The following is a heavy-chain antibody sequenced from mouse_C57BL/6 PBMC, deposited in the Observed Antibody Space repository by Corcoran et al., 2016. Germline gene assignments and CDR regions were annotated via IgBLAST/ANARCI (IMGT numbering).Heavy chain of an antibody. J-gene: IGHJ2*01. D-gene: IGHD2-3*01. CDR3: ARGNGGYYYY. CDR2: INTYSGVP. V-gene: IGHV9-3*01. Sequence: QIQLVQSGPELKKPGETVKISCKASGYTFTTYGMSWVKQAPGKGLKWMGWINTYSGVPTYADDFKGRFAFSLETSASTAYLQINNLKNEDTATYFCARGNGGYYYYWGQGTTLTVSS. CDR1: GYTFTTYG.